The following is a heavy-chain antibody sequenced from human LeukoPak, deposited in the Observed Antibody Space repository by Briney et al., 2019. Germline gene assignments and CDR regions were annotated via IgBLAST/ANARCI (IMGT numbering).Heavy chain of an antibody. D-gene: IGHD3-10*01. CDR2: ISGSGGST. Sequence: GGSLRLSCAASGFTFSSYAMSWVRQAPGKGLEWASAISGSGGSTYYADSVKGRFTISRDNSKNTLYLQMNSLRAEDTAVYYCAKDPMVRGVIYYYYGMDVWGQGTTVTVSS. CDR3: AKDPMVRGVIYYYYGMDV. V-gene: IGHV3-23*01. CDR1: GFTFSSYA. J-gene: IGHJ6*02.